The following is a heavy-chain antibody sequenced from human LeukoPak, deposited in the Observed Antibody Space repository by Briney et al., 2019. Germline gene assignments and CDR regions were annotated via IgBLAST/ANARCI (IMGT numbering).Heavy chain of an antibody. J-gene: IGHJ4*02. V-gene: IGHV4-61*01. D-gene: IGHD6-19*01. CDR2: IYYSGST. CDR1: GGSISSSSYY. CDR3: AREKKGAVAGRYYFDY. Sequence: SETLSLTCTVSGGSISSSSYYWSWIRPPPGKGLEWIGYIYYSGSTNYNPSLKSPVTISVDTSKNQFSLKLSSVTAADTAVYYCAREKKGAVAGRYYFDYWGQGTLVTVSS.